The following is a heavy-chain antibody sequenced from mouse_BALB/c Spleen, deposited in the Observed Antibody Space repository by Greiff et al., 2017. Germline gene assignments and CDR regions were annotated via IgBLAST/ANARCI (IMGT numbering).Heavy chain of an antibody. Sequence: QVQLQQSGAELVRPGASVKLSCKASGYTFTSYWINWVKQRPGQGLEWIGNIYPSDSYTNYNQKFKDKATLTVDKSSSTAYMQLSSPTSEDSAVYYCTREEGYRYYLDYWGQGTTLTVSS. CDR1: GYTFTSYW. V-gene: IGHV1-69*02. CDR3: TREEGYRYYLDY. CDR2: IYPSDSYT. D-gene: IGHD2-14*01. J-gene: IGHJ2*01.